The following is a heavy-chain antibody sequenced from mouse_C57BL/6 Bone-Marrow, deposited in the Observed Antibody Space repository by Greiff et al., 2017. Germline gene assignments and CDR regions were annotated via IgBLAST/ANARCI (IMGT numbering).Heavy chain of an antibody. CDR2: IYPGSGST. J-gene: IGHJ1*03. D-gene: IGHD1-1*01. Sequence: QVQLQQPGAELVKPGASVKMSCKASGYTFTSYWITWVKQRPGQGLEWIGDIYPGSGSTNYNEKFKRKATLTVDTSSSTAYMQLSSLTSEDSAVYYCARSITTVVATRDWYFDVWGTGTTVTVSS. CDR1: GYTFTSYW. CDR3: ARSITTVVATRDWYFDV. V-gene: IGHV1-55*01.